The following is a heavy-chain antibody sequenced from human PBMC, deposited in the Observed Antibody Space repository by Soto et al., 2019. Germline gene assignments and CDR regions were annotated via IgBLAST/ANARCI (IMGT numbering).Heavy chain of an antibody. V-gene: IGHV3-33*01. CDR3: ARDRTDSGYDFWFDP. J-gene: IGHJ5*02. CDR1: GFTFSSYG. CDR2: IWYDGSNK. Sequence: QVQLVESGGGVVQPGRSLRLSCAASGFTFSSYGTHWVRQAPGKGLEWVAVIWYDGSNKYYADSVKGRFTISRDNSKNTLYLQMNSLRAEDTAVYYCARDRTDSGYDFWFDPWGQGTLVTVSS. D-gene: IGHD5-12*01.